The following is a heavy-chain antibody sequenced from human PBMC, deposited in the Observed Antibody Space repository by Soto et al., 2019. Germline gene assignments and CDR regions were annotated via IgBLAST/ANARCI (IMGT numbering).Heavy chain of an antibody. CDR2: IKQDGSEK. D-gene: IGHD3-10*01. CDR3: ARDRARYYFDY. V-gene: IGHV3-7*01. Sequence: EVQLVESGGGLVQPGGSLRLSGAASGFTFSSYWMSWVRQAPGKGLEWVANIKQDGSEKYYVDSVKGRFTISRDNAKNSLYLQMNSLRAEDTAVYYCARDRARYYFDYWGQGTLVTVSS. CDR1: GFTFSSYW. J-gene: IGHJ4*02.